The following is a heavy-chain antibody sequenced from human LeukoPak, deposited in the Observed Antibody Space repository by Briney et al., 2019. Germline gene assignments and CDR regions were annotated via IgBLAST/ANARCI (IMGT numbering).Heavy chain of an antibody. CDR1: GGSVSDYY. CDR2: IYYTGT. D-gene: IGHD7-27*01. J-gene: IGHJ4*02. Sequence: PSETLSLTCTVSGGSVSDYYWSWIRQSPGKGLEWIGYIYYTGTSYNPALKSRVTISADTSKNQFSLNLSSVTAADTAVYYCASRKLGNDYWGQGTRVTVSS. V-gene: IGHV4-59*02. CDR3: ASRKLGNDY.